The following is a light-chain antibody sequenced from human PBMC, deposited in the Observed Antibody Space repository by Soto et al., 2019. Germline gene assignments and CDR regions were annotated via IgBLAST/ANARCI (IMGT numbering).Light chain of an antibody. Sequence: QLVLTQPPSASGTPGQRVTISCSGSSSNIGSNTVNWYQQLPGTAPKLLIYSNNQRPSGVPDRFSGSKSGTSASQAISVLQSEDEDDYYCAAWDDSRNGFYVFGTGTQLTVL. CDR3: AAWDDSRNGFYV. CDR2: SNN. CDR1: SSNIGSNT. J-gene: IGLJ1*01. V-gene: IGLV1-44*01.